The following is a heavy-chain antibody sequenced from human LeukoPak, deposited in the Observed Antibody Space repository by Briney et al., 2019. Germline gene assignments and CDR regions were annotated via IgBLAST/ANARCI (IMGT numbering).Heavy chain of an antibody. V-gene: IGHV3-21*01. D-gene: IGHD5-18*01. J-gene: IGHJ6*02. CDR1: GFTFSSYR. Sequence: GGSLTLSSAASGFTFSSYRMNWVRQAPGKGLEWVSSIRSSSSYIYYAGSVKGRLIISRDNAKNSLYLQMNSMRAEDTAVYYCARNSALYSYGFYYYYGMDVWGQGTTFTVSS. CDR3: ARNSALYSYGFYYYYGMDV. CDR2: IRSSSSYI.